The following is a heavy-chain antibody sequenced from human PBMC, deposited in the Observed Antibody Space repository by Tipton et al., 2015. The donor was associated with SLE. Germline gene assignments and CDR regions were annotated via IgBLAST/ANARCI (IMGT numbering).Heavy chain of an antibody. V-gene: IGHV3-53*05. CDR1: GFAVSNIY. Sequence: SLRLSCAAAGFAVSNIYMTWVRRAPGKGLEWVSVIYSGGDTYYADSVKGRFTISRDASRNTLYLQMNSLRPEDTAVYYCAKEMYDFWFASWGLGTLVTVSS. CDR2: IYSGGDT. D-gene: IGHD3-3*01. CDR3: AKEMYDFWFAS. J-gene: IGHJ5*01.